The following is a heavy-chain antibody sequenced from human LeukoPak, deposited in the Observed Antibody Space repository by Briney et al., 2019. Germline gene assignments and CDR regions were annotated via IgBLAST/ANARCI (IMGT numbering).Heavy chain of an antibody. V-gene: IGHV4-4*07. CDR1: GGSISSYY. D-gene: IGHD3-10*01. J-gene: IGHJ4*02. CDR2: IYTSGST. CDR3: AGDFSYGSRFDY. Sequence: SETLSVTCTVSGGSISSYYWSWIRQPAGKGLEWIGRIYTSGSTNYNPSLKSRVTMSVDTSKNQFSLKLSSVTAADTAVYYCAGDFSYGSRFDYWGQGTLVTVSS.